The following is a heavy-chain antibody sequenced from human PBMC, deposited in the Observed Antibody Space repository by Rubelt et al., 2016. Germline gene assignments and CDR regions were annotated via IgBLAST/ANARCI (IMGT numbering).Heavy chain of an antibody. Sequence: QVQLVQSGSELKKPGASVEVSCKASGYTFTNYAMNWVRQAPGQGLEWMGWINTNTGKPTYAQGFTGRFVFSFDTSVSTAYLKISSLRAEDTAVYYCARERSGIAAAGTLAYYYDSSGYYFGYWGQGTLVTVSS. D-gene: IGHD3-22*01. CDR2: INTNTGKP. J-gene: IGHJ4*02. CDR3: ARERSGIAAAGTLAYYYDSSGYYFGY. CDR1: GYTFTNYA. V-gene: IGHV7-4-1*02.